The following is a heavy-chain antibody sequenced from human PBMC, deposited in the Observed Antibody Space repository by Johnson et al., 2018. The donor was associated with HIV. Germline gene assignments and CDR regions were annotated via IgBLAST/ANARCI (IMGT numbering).Heavy chain of an antibody. V-gene: IGHV3-7*03. CDR3: ARGGAVGHSSGFDI. D-gene: IGHD6-19*01. J-gene: IGHJ3*02. Sequence: VQLVESGGGLVQPGRSLRLSCAASGFTFDDYAMHWVRQATGKGLEWVANIKEDGSANFYVASVKGIFTISRDNAKNSLYLQMNLVRDEDTAVYYCARGGAVGHSSGFDIWGQGTKVTVSS. CDR1: GFTFDDYA. CDR2: IKEDGSAN.